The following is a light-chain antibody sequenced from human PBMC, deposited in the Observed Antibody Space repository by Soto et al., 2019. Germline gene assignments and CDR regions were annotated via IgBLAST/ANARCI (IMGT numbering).Light chain of an antibody. CDR1: QGIGTW. V-gene: IGKV1-12*01. CDR2: EES. Sequence: DIQMTQSPSSVSASVGDRVTITCRASQGIGTWLAWYQQKPGKAPNLLIYEESTLQSGVPSRFSGSGSGTDFTLTISSLQPEDSATYYCQQANSLPPTFGQGTKVEI. J-gene: IGKJ1*01. CDR3: QQANSLPPT.